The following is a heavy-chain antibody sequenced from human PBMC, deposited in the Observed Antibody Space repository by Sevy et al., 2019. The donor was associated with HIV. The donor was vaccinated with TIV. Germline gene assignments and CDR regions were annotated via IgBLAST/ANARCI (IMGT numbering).Heavy chain of an antibody. J-gene: IGHJ4*02. V-gene: IGHV1-69*13. CDR1: GGTFSSYA. CDR3: ARDPTNLYSSSSLDY. Sequence: ASVKVSCKASGGTFSSYAISWVRQAPGQGLEWMGGIIPIFGTANYAQKFQGRVTITADESTSTAYMELSSLRSEDTAAYYCARDPTNLYSSSSLDYWGQGTLVTVSS. CDR2: IIPIFGTA. D-gene: IGHD6-6*01.